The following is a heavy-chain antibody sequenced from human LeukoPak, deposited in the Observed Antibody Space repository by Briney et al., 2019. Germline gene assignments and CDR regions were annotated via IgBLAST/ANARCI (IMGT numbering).Heavy chain of an antibody. J-gene: IGHJ6*02. V-gene: IGHV4-59*01. CDR2: IYYSGST. CDR3: ARDLVEDIAGQYYYYGMDV. D-gene: IGHD5-12*01. Sequence: SETLSLTCTVSGGSISSYYWSWIRQPPGKGLEWIGYIYYSGSTNYNPSLKSRVTISVDTSKNQFSLKLSSVTAADTAVYYCARDLVEDIAGQYYYYGMDVWGQGTTATVSS. CDR1: GGSISSYY.